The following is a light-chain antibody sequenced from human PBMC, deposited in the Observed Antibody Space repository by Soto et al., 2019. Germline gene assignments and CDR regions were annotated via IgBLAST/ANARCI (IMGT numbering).Light chain of an antibody. CDR3: QKYNSAPLT. J-gene: IGKJ4*01. V-gene: IGKV1-27*01. CDR1: QSIGAY. CDR2: AAS. Sequence: DIQVTQSPSSLSASLGDRVTITCRATQSIGAYLAWFQQQPGKVPKLLIYAASALQSGVPSRFSGSGSGTDFTLTISSLQPEDIATYYCQKYNSAPLTFGGGTKGEI.